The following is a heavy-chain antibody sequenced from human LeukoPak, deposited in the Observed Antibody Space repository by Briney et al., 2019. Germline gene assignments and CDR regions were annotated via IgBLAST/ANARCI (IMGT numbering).Heavy chain of an antibody. CDR1: GGSFSGYY. D-gene: IGHD3-22*01. CDR3: ARGGDYDSSGYYRNSTFPFDY. Sequence: TSETLSLTCAVYGGSFSGYYWSWIRQPPGKGLEWIGEINHSGSTNYNPSLKSRVTISVDTSKNQFSLKLSSVTAADTAVYYCARGGDYDSSGYYRNSTFPFDYWGQGTLVTVSS. CDR2: INHSGST. V-gene: IGHV4-34*01. J-gene: IGHJ4*02.